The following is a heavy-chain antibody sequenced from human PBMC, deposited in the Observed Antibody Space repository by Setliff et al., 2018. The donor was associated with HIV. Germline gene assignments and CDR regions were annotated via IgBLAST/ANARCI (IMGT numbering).Heavy chain of an antibody. V-gene: IGHV1-69-2*01. CDR2: VDPEDGET. D-gene: IGHD2-15*01. J-gene: IGHJ4*02. CDR1: GYIFTDYY. Sequence: ASVKVSCKASGYIFTDYYMHWVQQAPGKGLEWMGRVDPEDGETIYAEKFQGRVTITADTSTDTAYMELSSLRSEDTAVYYCATDPHSVDYWGQGTLVTVSS. CDR3: ATDPHSVDY.